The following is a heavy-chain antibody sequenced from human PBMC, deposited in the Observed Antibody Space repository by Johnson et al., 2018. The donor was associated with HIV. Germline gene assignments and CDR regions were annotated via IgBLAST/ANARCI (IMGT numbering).Heavy chain of an antibody. V-gene: IGHV3-66*01. J-gene: IGHJ3*02. D-gene: IGHD3-22*01. CDR3: ARDAPNFFDSSGVRDDAFDI. CDR1: GFTVSGNY. Sequence: EVQLVESGGGLVQPGGSLRLSCAASGFTVSGNYMNWVRQAPGKGLEWVSVLYSDGSTYYADSVQGSFTLSRDNSQNTLYLQMNSLRAEDTAVYFCARDAPNFFDSSGVRDDAFDIWGPGTMVTVSS. CDR2: LYSDGST.